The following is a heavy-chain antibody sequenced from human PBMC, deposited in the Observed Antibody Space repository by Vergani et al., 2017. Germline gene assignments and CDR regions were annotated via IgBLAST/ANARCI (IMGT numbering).Heavy chain of an antibody. Sequence: EVQLVESGGGLVQPGGSLRLSCSASGFTISSYAMHWVRQAPGKGLEYVSAISSNGGSTYYADSVKGRFTIARDNSKNTLYLQMSSLRAEDTAVYYCVKVANWNYGGGWFDPWGQGTLVTVSS. J-gene: IGHJ5*02. CDR1: GFTISSYA. CDR3: VKVANWNYGGGWFDP. D-gene: IGHD1-7*01. CDR2: ISSNGGST. V-gene: IGHV3-64D*06.